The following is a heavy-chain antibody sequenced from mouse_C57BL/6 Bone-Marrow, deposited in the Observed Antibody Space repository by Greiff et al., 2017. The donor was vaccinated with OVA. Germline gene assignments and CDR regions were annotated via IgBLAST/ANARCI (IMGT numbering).Heavy chain of an antibody. J-gene: IGHJ4*01. CDR2: IRNKANGYTT. Sequence: EVQVVESGGGLVQPGGSLSLSCAASGFTFTDYYMSWVRQPPGKALEWLGFIRNKANGYTTEYSASVKGRFTISRDNSQSILYLQMNALRAEDSATYYCARCGGEYDEDYYAMDYWGQGTSVTVSS. CDR3: ARCGGEYDEDYYAMDY. D-gene: IGHD2-14*01. CDR1: GFTFTDYY. V-gene: IGHV7-3*01.